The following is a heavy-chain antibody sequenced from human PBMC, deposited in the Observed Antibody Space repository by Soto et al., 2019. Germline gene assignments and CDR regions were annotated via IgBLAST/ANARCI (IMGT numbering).Heavy chain of an antibody. CDR2: IYHSGST. V-gene: IGHV4-4*02. Sequence: PSETLSLTCAVSGGSISSSNWWSWVRQPPGKGLEWIGEIYHSGSTNYNPSLKSRVTISVDKSKNQFSLKLSSVTAADTAVYYCARRVAAAENYYYYGMDVWGQGTTVTVS. CDR1: GGSISSSNW. CDR3: ARRVAAAENYYYYGMDV. D-gene: IGHD6-13*01. J-gene: IGHJ6*02.